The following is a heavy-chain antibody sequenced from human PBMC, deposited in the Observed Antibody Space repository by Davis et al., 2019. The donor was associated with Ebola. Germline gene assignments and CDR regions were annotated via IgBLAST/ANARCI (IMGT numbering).Heavy chain of an antibody. CDR3: ADLGAGSDY. CDR2: IKTRGNSYTT. D-gene: IGHD3-16*01. CDR1: GFTFSDHW. J-gene: IGHJ4*02. V-gene: IGHV3-72*01. Sequence: GGSLRLSCAASGFTFSDHWMDWVRQAPGEGLECVGRIKTRGNSYTTQYATSVKGRFTISRDDSKNLLYLEMNSLRAEETAVYYCADLGAGSDYWGQGTLVTVPS.